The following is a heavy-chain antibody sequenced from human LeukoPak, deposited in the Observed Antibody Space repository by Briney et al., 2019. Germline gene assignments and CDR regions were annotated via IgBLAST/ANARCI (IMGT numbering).Heavy chain of an antibody. CDR2: IRSSGSTM. D-gene: IGHD2-2*01. CDR1: GFTFSSYS. Sequence: GGSLRLSCAASGFTFSSYSMNWVRQAPGKGLEWVSYIRSSGSTMYYADSVKGRFTISRDNSKNTLYLQMNSLRAEDTAVYYCAREGGSGYCSSTGCSLASWGQGTLVTVSS. CDR3: AREGGSGYCSSTGCSLAS. V-gene: IGHV3-48*01. J-gene: IGHJ5*02.